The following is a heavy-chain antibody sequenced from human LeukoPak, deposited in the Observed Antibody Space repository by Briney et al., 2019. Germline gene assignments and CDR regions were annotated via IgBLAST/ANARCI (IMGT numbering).Heavy chain of an antibody. CDR2: ISSSSYI. CDR1: GFTFSSYG. J-gene: IGHJ4*02. D-gene: IGHD5-24*01. CDR3: ARDRVEMATSPFRN. Sequence: PGGSLRLSCAASGFTFSSYGMNWVRQAPGKGLEWLSSISSSSYIYYADSVKGRFTISRDNAKNSLYLQMNSLRAEDTAVYYCARDRVEMATSPFRNWGQGTLVTVSS. V-gene: IGHV3-21*01.